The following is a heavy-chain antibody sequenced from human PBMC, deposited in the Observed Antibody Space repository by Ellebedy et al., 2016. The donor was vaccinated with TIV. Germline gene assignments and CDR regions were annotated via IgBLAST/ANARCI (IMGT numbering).Heavy chain of an antibody. CDR3: AREIGGGGSA. D-gene: IGHD2-15*01. V-gene: IGHV3-7*01. CDR2: INQDASTR. J-gene: IGHJ5*02. Sequence: GGSLRLSXAASGFTFSKFWMHWVRQAPGKGLEWVANINQDASTRYYVDSVKGRFTISRDNAKNSLYLQMNGLRAEDTAVYYCAREIGGGGSAWGQGTLVTVSS. CDR1: GFTFSKFW.